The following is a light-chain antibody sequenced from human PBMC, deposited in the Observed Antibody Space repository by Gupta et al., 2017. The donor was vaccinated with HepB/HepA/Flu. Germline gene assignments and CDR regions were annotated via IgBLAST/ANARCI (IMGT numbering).Light chain of an antibody. V-gene: IGKV1-39*01. J-gene: IGKJ1*01. CDR2: GAS. Sequence: DIPQIQSPSPLSASVGDRVTITCRASQSISRYLNWYQQRPGKDPKLLISGASSLQSGVPSRFSGSGAGADVTLTIGSLLPEDFATYDCQQGYSSPSTFGRGTKVEIK. CDR1: QSISRY. CDR3: QQGYSSPST.